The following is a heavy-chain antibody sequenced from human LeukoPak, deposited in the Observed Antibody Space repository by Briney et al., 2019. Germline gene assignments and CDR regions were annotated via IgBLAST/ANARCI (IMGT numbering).Heavy chain of an antibody. CDR2: ISGSGGST. CDR3: ASMVRGVSPFDP. Sequence: PGGSLRLSCAASGFIFSSYAMSWVRQAPGKGLEWVSAISGSGGSTYYADSVKGRFTISRDNSKNTLYLQMNSLRAEDTAVYYCASMVRGVSPFDPWGQGTLVTVSS. D-gene: IGHD3-10*01. V-gene: IGHV3-23*01. J-gene: IGHJ5*02. CDR1: GFIFSSYA.